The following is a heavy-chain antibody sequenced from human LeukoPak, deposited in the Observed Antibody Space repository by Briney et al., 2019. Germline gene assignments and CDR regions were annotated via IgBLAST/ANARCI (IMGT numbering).Heavy chain of an antibody. CDR3: ARTEVVVAAEFDY. CDR1: GCTFTGYY. CDR2: INPNSGGT. D-gene: IGHD2-15*01. J-gene: IGHJ4*02. Sequence: ASVKVSCKASGCTFTGYYMHWVRQAPGQGLEWMGWINPNSGGTNYAQKFQGRVTMTRDTSISTAYMELSRLRSDDTAVYYCARTEVVVAAEFDYWGQGTLVTVSS. V-gene: IGHV1-2*02.